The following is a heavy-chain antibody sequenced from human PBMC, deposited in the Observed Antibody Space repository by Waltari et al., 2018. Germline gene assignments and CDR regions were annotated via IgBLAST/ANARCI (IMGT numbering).Heavy chain of an antibody. Sequence: QVQLQESGPGLVKPSETLSLTCTVSGGSISSYYWSWIRQPAGKGLEWIGRIYTSGSTNYNPSLKSRVTMSVDTSKNQFALKLSSVTAADTAVYYCAASDFWSGYPNWFDPWGQGTLVTVSS. CDR1: GGSISSYY. V-gene: IGHV4-4*07. CDR2: IYTSGST. D-gene: IGHD3-3*01. J-gene: IGHJ5*02. CDR3: AASDFWSGYPNWFDP.